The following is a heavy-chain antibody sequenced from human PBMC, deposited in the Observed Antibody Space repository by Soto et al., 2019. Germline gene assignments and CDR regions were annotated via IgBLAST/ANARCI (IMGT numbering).Heavy chain of an antibody. CDR1: GGTFSSYA. D-gene: IGHD6-6*01. CDR3: ARSYGSSSGELDY. J-gene: IGHJ4*02. V-gene: IGHV1-69*13. Sequence: SVKVSCKASGGTFSSYAISWVRQAPGQGLEWMGGIIPIFGTANYAQKFQGRVTITADESTSTAYMELSSLRSEDTAVYYCARSYGSSSGELDYWGQGTLVTVSS. CDR2: IIPIFGTA.